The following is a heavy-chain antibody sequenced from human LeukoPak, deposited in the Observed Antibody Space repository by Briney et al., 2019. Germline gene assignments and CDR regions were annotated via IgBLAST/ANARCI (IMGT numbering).Heavy chain of an antibody. D-gene: IGHD3-22*01. V-gene: IGHV1-46*01. J-gene: IGHJ4*02. Sequence: ASVKVSCKASGYTFTSYYMHWVRQAPGQGLEWMGIINHSGGSTSYAQKFQGRVTMTRDTSTSTVYMELSSLRSEDTAVYYCARAPYYDSSGYVFDYWGQGTLVTVSS. CDR1: GYTFTSYY. CDR3: ARAPYYDSSGYVFDY. CDR2: INHSGGST.